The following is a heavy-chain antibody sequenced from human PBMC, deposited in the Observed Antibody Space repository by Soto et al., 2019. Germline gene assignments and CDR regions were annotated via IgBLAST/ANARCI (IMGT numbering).Heavy chain of an antibody. CDR2: TYYRSTWYS. CDR1: GDMVSSNSAA. CDR3: VSENIVGGMALFAS. D-gene: IGHD1-26*01. V-gene: IGHV6-1*01. Sequence: SQTLSLTCPITGDMVSSNSAALHWSRKAPSTALEWLGRTYYRSTWYSDYAISVKSRMNINPDTSKNQFSLQMNSVTPEDTALYYCVSENIVGGMALFASWGRGTLVNGSS. J-gene: IGHJ4*02.